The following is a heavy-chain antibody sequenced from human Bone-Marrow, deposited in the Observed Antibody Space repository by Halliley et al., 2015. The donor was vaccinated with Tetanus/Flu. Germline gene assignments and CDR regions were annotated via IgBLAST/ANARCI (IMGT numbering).Heavy chain of an antibody. CDR3: ARHDHDDATAGDY. D-gene: IGHD6-25*01. CDR2: IDPRDSYT. V-gene: IGHV5-10-1*01. CDR1: GYSFAMHW. Sequence: VQLVQSGAEVRKPGESLRISCQGSGYSFAMHWITWVRQVPGKGLEWMGRIDPRDSYTTYSPSFQGRVTISVDKSITTANLQCSSLKASATAVSYCARHDHDDATAGDYWGQGTLVTVSS. J-gene: IGHJ4*02.